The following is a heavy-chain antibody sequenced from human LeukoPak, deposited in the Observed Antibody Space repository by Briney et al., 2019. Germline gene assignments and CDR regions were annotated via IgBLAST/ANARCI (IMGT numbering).Heavy chain of an antibody. V-gene: IGHV4-39*01. CDR1: GGSISSSSYY. D-gene: IGHD2-15*01. J-gene: IGHJ4*02. CDR2: IYYSGST. Sequence: SETLSLTCTVSGGSISSSSYYWGWIRQPPGKGREWIGSIYYSGSTYYNPSLKSRVTISVDTSKNQFSLKLSSVTAADTAVYYCARMVVDLNFDYWGQGTLVTVSS. CDR3: ARMVVDLNFDY.